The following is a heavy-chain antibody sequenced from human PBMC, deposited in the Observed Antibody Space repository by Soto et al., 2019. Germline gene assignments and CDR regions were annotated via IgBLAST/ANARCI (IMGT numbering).Heavy chain of an antibody. J-gene: IGHJ4*02. D-gene: IGHD2-21*02. CDR1: GFTFASYH. CDR3: AREGSVGMTQMRFFDY. Sequence: QVQLVQSGAEVKRPGASVKVSCKASGFTFASYHIHWVRRAPGQGLEWMAIINASNGDTAYAQKWRGRVTLTRDTSTTTVYMELSSLTSEDTALFYCAREGSVGMTQMRFFDYWGRGTLVTVSS. CDR2: INASNGDT. V-gene: IGHV1-46*04.